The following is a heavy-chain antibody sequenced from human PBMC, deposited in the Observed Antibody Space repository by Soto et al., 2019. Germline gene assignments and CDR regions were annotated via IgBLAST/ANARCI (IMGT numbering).Heavy chain of an antibody. CDR3: ASLYCISTSCYRYYYYGMDV. Sequence: QVQLVQSGAEVKKPGASVKVSCKASGYTFTSYDINWVRRATGQGLEWMGWMNPNSGNTGYAQKFQGRVTMTRNTSISTAYMQLSSLRSEDTAVYYCASLYCISTSCYRYYYYGMDVWGQGTTVTVSS. D-gene: IGHD2-2*01. V-gene: IGHV1-8*01. CDR1: GYTFTSYD. J-gene: IGHJ6*02. CDR2: MNPNSGNT.